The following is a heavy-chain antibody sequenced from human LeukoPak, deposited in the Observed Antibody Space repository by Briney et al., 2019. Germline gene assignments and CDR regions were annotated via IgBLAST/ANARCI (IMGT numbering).Heavy chain of an antibody. D-gene: IGHD3-10*01. CDR2: IYYSGST. CDR1: GGSISSYY. CDR3: ARDRFGDDAFDI. Sequence: SETLSLTCTVSGGSISSYYWSWIRQPPGKGLEGIGYIYYSGSTNYNPSLKSRVTISVDTSKNQFSLTLSSVTAADTAVYYCARDRFGDDAFDIWGQGTMVTVSS. J-gene: IGHJ3*02. V-gene: IGHV4-59*12.